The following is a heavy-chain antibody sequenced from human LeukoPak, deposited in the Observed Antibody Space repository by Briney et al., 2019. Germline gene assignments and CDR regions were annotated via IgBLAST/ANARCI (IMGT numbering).Heavy chain of an antibody. V-gene: IGHV3-74*01. CDR2: INSDGSST. J-gene: IGHJ3*02. Sequence: QPGGSLRLSCSASGFMFSSYWMHWVRHAPGKGLVWVSYINSDGSSTSYADSVKGRFTISRDNAKNTLYLQMNSLRAEDTAVYYCARDSSLPGIWGQGTMVTVSS. CDR3: ARDSSLPGI. D-gene: IGHD3-16*02. CDR1: GFMFSSYW.